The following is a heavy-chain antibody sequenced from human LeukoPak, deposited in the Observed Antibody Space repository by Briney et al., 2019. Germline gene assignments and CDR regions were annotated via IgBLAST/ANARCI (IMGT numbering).Heavy chain of an antibody. J-gene: IGHJ5*02. CDR1: GFTFGSYG. CDR2: IRYDGSNK. V-gene: IGHV3-30*02. Sequence: GGSLRLSCAASGFTFGSYGMHWVRQAPGKGLEWVAFIRYDGSNKYYADSVKGRFTISRDNSKNTLYLQMNSLRAEDTAVYYCAKGYQLLNNWFDPWGQGTLVTVSS. D-gene: IGHD2-2*01. CDR3: AKGYQLLNNWFDP.